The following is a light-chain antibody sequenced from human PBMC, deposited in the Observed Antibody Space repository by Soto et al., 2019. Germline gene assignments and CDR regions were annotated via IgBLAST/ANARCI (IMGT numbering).Light chain of an antibody. CDR3: QQYNSYSPWT. Sequence: DIQMTQSPSSLSESVGDRVTITCRASQSITTNLNWYHQKPGKAPDLLSYGASSLQSGVPSRFSGSGSGTDFSLTITGLQPEDFATYDCQQYNSYSPWTFGQGTKVEIK. V-gene: IGKV1-39*01. CDR1: QSITTN. J-gene: IGKJ1*01. CDR2: GAS.